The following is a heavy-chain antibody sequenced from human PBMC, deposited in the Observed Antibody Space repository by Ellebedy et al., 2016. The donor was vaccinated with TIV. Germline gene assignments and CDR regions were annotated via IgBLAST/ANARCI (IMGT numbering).Heavy chain of an antibody. D-gene: IGHD6-19*01. CDR2: ISSSSSTI. Sequence: GGSLRLSXAASGFTFSSYSMNWVRQAPGKGLEWVSYISSSSSTIYYADSVKGRFTISRDNAKNSLYLQMNSLRDEDTAVYYCARDLYSSGWHYAFDIWGQGTMVTVSS. CDR3: ARDLYSSGWHYAFDI. V-gene: IGHV3-48*02. CDR1: GFTFSSYS. J-gene: IGHJ3*02.